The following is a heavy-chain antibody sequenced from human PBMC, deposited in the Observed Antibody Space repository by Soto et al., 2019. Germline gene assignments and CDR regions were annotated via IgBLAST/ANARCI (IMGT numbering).Heavy chain of an antibody. CDR3: ARDPGDSTRIYFDY. V-gene: IGHV4-31*03. Sequence: SETLSLTCTVSGGSISSDGYYWSWIRQHKGKGLEWIGYIYYSGSTYYNPSLKSRVTISVDTSKTQFSLKLSSVTAADTAVYYCARDPGDSTRIYFDYWGQGTLVTVSS. D-gene: IGHD4-17*01. J-gene: IGHJ4*02. CDR2: IYYSGST. CDR1: GGSISSDGYY.